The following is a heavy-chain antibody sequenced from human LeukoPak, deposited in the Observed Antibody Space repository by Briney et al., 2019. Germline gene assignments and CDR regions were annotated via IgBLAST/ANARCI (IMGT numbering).Heavy chain of an antibody. CDR2: IYADGKT. J-gene: IGHJ6*03. D-gene: IGHD3-3*01. CDR1: GFTLSTYY. CDR3: ARSTYYNFWSGSYDYYYYMDV. Sequence: PGGSLRLSCAASGFTLSTYYMSWVRQAPGKGLEWVSVIYADGKTYYADSVKGRFTISRDNSKNTVYLQMNSLRAEDTAEHYCARSTYYNFWSGSYDYYYYMDVWGQGTTVTVSS. V-gene: IGHV3-53*01.